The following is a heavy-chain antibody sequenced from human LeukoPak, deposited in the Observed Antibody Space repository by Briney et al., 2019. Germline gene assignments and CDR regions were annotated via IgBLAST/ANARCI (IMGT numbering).Heavy chain of an antibody. D-gene: IGHD1-26*01. CDR1: GYTFTSYG. Sequence: GASVKVSCKASGYTFTSYGLTWVRQAPGQGLEWMGWISAYSGNTNYAQNLQGRVTMTTDTSTSTAYMELRSLRSDDTAVYYCARVQLVGATTGDFDYWGQGTLVTVSS. J-gene: IGHJ4*02. V-gene: IGHV1-18*01. CDR2: ISAYSGNT. CDR3: ARVQLVGATTGDFDY.